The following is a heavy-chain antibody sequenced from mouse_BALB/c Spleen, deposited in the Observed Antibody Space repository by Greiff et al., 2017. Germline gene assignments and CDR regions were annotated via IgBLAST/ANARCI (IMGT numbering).Heavy chain of an antibody. CDR3: ARTSWYFDY. J-gene: IGHJ1*01. CDR1: GFTFSGYT. Sequence: EVMLVESGGGLVQPGGSLKLSCAASGFTFSGYTMSWVRQTPEKRLEWVAYISNGGGSTYYPDTVKGRFTISRDNAKNTLYLQMSSLKSEDTAMYYCARTSWYFDYWGAGTTVTVSA. CDR2: ISNGGGST. V-gene: IGHV5-12-2*01.